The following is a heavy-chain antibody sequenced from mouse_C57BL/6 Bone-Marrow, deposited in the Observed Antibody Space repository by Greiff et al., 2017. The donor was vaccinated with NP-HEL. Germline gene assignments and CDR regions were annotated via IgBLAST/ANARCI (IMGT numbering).Heavy chain of an antibody. J-gene: IGHJ4*01. D-gene: IGHD2-1*01. V-gene: IGHV1-19*01. CDR3: ARKGGNYLYAMDY. CDR2: INPYNGGT. Sequence: VQLKESGPVLVKPGASVKMSCKASGYTFTDYYMNWVKQSHGKSLEWIGVINPYNGGTSYNQKFKGKATLTVDKSSSTAYMELNSLTSEDSAVYYCARKGGNYLYAMDYWGQGTSVTVSS. CDR1: GYTFTDYY.